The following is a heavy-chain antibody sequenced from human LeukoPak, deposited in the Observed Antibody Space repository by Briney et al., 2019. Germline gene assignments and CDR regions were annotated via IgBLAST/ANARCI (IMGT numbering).Heavy chain of an antibody. CDR2: INSDGSST. CDR1: GFTFSSYW. J-gene: IGHJ4*02. Sequence: PGGSLRLSCAASGFTFSSYWMHWARQAPGKGPVWVSRINSDGSSTSYADSVKGRFTISRDNAKNTLSLQMNSLRAEDTAVYYCARGQYNWNYPGVFGYWGQGTLVTVSS. CDR3: ARGQYNWNYPGVFGY. V-gene: IGHV3-74*01. D-gene: IGHD1-7*01.